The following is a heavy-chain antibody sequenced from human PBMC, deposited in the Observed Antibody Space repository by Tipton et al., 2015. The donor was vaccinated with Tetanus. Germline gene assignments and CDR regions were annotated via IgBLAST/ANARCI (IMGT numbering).Heavy chain of an antibody. CDR2: INPDGGST. V-gene: IGHV1-46*02. D-gene: IGHD3-22*01. CDR3: ARGHGHYDSSGYPNTPTQRTRYFDY. Sequence: QVQLVQSGAEVKKPGASVKLSCEASGYIFNSYYMTWVRQAPGQGLEWMGIINPDGGSTGYALHFRRRITMTRDTATKTFYMELRNLRSDDTALYYCARGHGHYDSSGYPNTPTQRTRYFDYWGQGTLVTVSS. J-gene: IGHJ4*02. CDR1: GYIFNSYY.